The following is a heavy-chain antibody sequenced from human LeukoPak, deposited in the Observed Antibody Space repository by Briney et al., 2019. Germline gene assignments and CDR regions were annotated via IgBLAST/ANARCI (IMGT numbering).Heavy chain of an antibody. V-gene: IGHV4-59*13. CDR1: GGSISSYY. CDR2: IYYRGST. J-gene: IGHJ3*02. CDR3: ARGHYYDSSGYADDDAFDI. Sequence: SETLSLTCTVSGGSISSYYWSWIRQPPGKGLEWIGYIYYRGSTNYNPSLKSRVTISVDTSKNQFSLKLSSVTAADTAVYYCARGHYYDSSGYADDDAFDIWGQGTMVTVSS. D-gene: IGHD3-22*01.